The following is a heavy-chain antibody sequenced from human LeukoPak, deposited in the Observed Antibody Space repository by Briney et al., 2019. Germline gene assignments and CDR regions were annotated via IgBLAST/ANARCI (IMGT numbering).Heavy chain of an antibody. V-gene: IGHV3-30*04. J-gene: IGHJ4*02. CDR1: KFTFSNYA. CDR3: ARDRASSGSELDY. D-gene: IGHD6-19*01. Sequence: GGSLRLSCVASKFTFSNYAIHWVCQAPRKGLEWVAFISYDGGTNYYAESVKGRFTISRDTSKNTVYLQMNSLRGEDTAVYYCARDRASSGSELDYWGQGTLVTVSS. CDR2: ISYDGGTN.